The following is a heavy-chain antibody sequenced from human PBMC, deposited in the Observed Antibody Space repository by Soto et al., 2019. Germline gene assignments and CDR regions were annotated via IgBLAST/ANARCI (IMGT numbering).Heavy chain of an antibody. CDR1: GGSISSGGYY. V-gene: IGHV4-31*03. CDR3: ARVLSTAMVSDYYYGMDV. D-gene: IGHD5-18*01. J-gene: IGHJ6*02. Sequence: PSETLSLTCTVSGGSISSGGYYWSWIRQHPGKGLEWIGYIYYSGSTYYNPSLKSRVTISVDTSKNQFSLKLSSVTAADTAVYYCARVLSTAMVSDYYYGMDVWGQGTTVTVS. CDR2: IYYSGST.